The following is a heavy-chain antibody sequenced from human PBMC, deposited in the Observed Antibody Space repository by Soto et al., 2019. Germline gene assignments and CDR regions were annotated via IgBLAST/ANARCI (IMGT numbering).Heavy chain of an antibody. J-gene: IGHJ1*01. CDR3: AKGVPGIAVAGTGYFQH. CDR2: INPSGGST. D-gene: IGHD6-19*01. Sequence: ASVKVSCKASGYTFTTFYLCWVRQAPGQGLEWVGLINPSGGSTTYAQKFQGRVTMTRDTSTSTVYMELSSLTSGDTAVYYCAKGVPGIAVAGTGYFQHWGQGTLVTVSS. V-gene: IGHV1-46*01. CDR1: GYTFTTFY.